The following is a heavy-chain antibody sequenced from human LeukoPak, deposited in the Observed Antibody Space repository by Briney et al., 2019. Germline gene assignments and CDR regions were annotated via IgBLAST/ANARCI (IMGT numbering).Heavy chain of an antibody. CDR2: IYYSGGT. Sequence: NPSETLSLTCTVSGGSISSYYWSWIRQPPGKGLQWIGYIYYSGGTNYNPSLKSRVTISVDTSKNQFSLKLSSVTAADTAVYYCARHPSREPPRYFDWLLSVRNGDAFDIWGQGTKVTVSS. CDR3: ARHPSREPPRYFDWLLSVRNGDAFDI. J-gene: IGHJ3*02. V-gene: IGHV4-59*08. D-gene: IGHD3-9*01. CDR1: GGSISSYY.